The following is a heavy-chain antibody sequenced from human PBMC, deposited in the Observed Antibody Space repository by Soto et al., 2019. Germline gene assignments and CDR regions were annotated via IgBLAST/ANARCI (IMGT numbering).Heavy chain of an antibody. Sequence: GESLKISCKGSGYTYTSYWISWVCQMPGKGLEWMGRIDPSDSYTNYSPSFQGHVTISADKSISTAYLQWSSLKASDTAMYYCARRGPYYDFWSAQRDDYYGMDVWGQGTTVTVSS. CDR2: IDPSDSYT. CDR1: GYTYTSYW. V-gene: IGHV5-10-1*01. D-gene: IGHD3-3*01. J-gene: IGHJ6*02. CDR3: ARRGPYYDFWSAQRDDYYGMDV.